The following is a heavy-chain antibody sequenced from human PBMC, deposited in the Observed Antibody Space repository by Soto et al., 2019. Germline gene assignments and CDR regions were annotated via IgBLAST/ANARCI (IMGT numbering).Heavy chain of an antibody. CDR2: ISYDGSNK. J-gene: IGHJ4*02. CDR1: GFTFSSYA. D-gene: IGHD1-7*01. V-gene: IGHV3-30-3*01. CDR3: ARDVHNWNYGVYVY. Sequence: GGSLRLSCAASGFTFSSYAMHWVRQAPGKGLEWVAVISYDGSNKYYADSVKGRFTISRDNSKNTLYLQMNSLRAEDTAVYYCARDVHNWNYGVYVYWGQGTLVTVSS.